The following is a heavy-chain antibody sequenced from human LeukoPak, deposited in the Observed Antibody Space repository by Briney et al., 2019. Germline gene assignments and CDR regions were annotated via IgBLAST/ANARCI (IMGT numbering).Heavy chain of an antibody. J-gene: IGHJ4*02. CDR1: GVSISSYY. D-gene: IGHD1-26*01. CDR2: IYYSGST. V-gene: IGHV4-59*01. CDR3: ARDRGSYYTHFDY. Sequence: PSETLSLTCTVSGVSISSYYWSWIRQPPGKGLEWIGYIYYSGSTKYNPSLKSRVTISVDTSKNQFSLKLSSVTAADTAVYYCARDRGSYYTHFDYWGQGTLVTVSS.